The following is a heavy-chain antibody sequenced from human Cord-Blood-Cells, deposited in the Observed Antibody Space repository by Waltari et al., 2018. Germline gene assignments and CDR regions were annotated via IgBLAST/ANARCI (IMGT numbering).Heavy chain of an antibody. Sequence: QLQLQGSGPGLVKPSGTLSLTCAVSGGSISSSNWLSWVRQPPGKGLEWIGEIYHSGSTNYNPSLKSRVTISVDKSKNQFSLKLSSVTAADTAVYYCVRVEGSGPEDAFDIWGQGTMVTVSS. V-gene: IGHV4-4*02. CDR3: VRVEGSGPEDAFDI. J-gene: IGHJ3*02. CDR2: IYHSGST. D-gene: IGHD3-10*01. CDR1: GGSISSSNW.